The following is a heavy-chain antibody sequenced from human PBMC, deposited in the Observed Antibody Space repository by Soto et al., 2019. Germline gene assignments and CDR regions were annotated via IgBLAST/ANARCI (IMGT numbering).Heavy chain of an antibody. CDR3: ARDENWTDYYGMDV. D-gene: IGHD1-1*01. J-gene: IGHJ6*02. Sequence: EVQLVESGGGLVKPGGSLRLSCAASGFTFSSYSMNWVRQAPGKGLEWVSSISSSSSYIYYADSVKGRFTISRDNAKNSLYLQMNSLRAEDTAVYYCARDENWTDYYGMDVWGQGTTVTVSS. CDR2: ISSSSSYI. CDR1: GFTFSSYS. V-gene: IGHV3-21*01.